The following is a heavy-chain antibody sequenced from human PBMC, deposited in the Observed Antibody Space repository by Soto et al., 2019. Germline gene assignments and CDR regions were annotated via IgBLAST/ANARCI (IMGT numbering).Heavy chain of an antibody. CDR2: ISYDGSNK. CDR3: AEGQHFEYSSSYFDY. D-gene: IGHD6-6*01. Sequence: QVQLVESGGGVVQPGRSLRLSGAASGFTFSSYGMHWVRQAPGKGLEWVSVISYDGSNKYYADSVQGRFTIARDNSKNGLYLQINSLRAEDTAVYYCAEGQHFEYSSSYFDYWGQGTLVTVSS. CDR1: GFTFSSYG. V-gene: IGHV3-30*18. J-gene: IGHJ4*02.